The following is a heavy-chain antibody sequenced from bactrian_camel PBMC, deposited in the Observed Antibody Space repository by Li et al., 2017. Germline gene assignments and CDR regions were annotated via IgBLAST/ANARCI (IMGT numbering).Heavy chain of an antibody. V-gene: IGHV3S53*01. CDR1: GATYSSYC. CDR2: IDSDGNDAST. Sequence: HVQLVESWGGSVQAGGSLRLSCAASGATYSSYCMAWFRQAPGKQREGVAAIDSDGNDASTKYADSVKGRFTISQDNARNTVYLQMNNLKPEDTGTYSCKTNKWGLPCGDYVQGQGTQVTVS. D-gene: IGHD1*01. J-gene: IGHJ4*01.